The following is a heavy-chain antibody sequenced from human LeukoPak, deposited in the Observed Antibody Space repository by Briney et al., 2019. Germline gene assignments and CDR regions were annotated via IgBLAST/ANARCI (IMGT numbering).Heavy chain of an antibody. Sequence: GGSLRLSCAVSGFTVSSNYMSWVRQAPGKGLEWVSVIYSGGSTYYADSVKGRFTISRDNSKNTLYLQMNSLRAEDTAVYYCARDWHSNYGYYYMDVWGKGTTVTVSS. J-gene: IGHJ6*03. CDR3: ARDWHSNYGYYYMDV. D-gene: IGHD4-11*01. CDR2: IYSGGST. CDR1: GFTVSSNY. V-gene: IGHV3-53*01.